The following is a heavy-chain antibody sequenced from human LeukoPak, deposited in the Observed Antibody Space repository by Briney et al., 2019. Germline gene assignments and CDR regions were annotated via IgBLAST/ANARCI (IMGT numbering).Heavy chain of an antibody. Sequence: SETLSLTCTVSGGSISSSSYYWGWIRQPPGKGLEWIGSIYYSGTTYYNPSLKSRVTISVDTSKNQFSLKLSSVTAADTAVYFCARLQWLSTPFFDYWGQGTLVTVSS. V-gene: IGHV4-39*01. CDR2: IYYSGTT. D-gene: IGHD6-19*01. CDR3: ARLQWLSTPFFDY. CDR1: GGSISSSSYY. J-gene: IGHJ4*02.